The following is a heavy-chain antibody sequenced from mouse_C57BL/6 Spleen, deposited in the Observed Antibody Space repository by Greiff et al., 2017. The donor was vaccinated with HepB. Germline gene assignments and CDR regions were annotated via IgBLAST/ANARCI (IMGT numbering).Heavy chain of an antibody. CDR2: IWSGGST. CDR1: GFSLTSYG. Sequence: VKLMESGPGLVQPSQSLSITCTVSGFSLTSYGVHWVRQSPGKGLEWLGVIWSGGSTDYNAAFISRLSISKDNSKSQVFFKMNSLQADDTAIYYCARNLYYGSSYWYFDVWGTGTTVTVSS. J-gene: IGHJ1*03. D-gene: IGHD1-1*01. CDR3: ARNLYYGSSYWYFDV. V-gene: IGHV2-2*01.